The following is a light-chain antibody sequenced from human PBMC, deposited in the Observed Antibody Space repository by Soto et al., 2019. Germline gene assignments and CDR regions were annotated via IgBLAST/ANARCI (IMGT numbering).Light chain of an antibody. J-gene: IGKJ1*01. CDR3: LQVYSFPRT. V-gene: IGKV1-9*01. Sequence: DIQLTQSPSFLSASVGDRVTITCRASQGIRSYLAWYQQRPGKAPELLIYGASTLRPGGASRFSGSGSGTEFILTINNLQPEDFASYFCLQVYSFPRTFGLGTKVDIK. CDR2: GAS. CDR1: QGIRSY.